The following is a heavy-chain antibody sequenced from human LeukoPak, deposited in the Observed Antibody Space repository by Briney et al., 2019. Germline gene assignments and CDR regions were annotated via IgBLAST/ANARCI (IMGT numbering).Heavy chain of an antibody. J-gene: IGHJ3*02. CDR1: GGSISSGGYY. V-gene: IGHV4-31*03. Sequence: PSQRLSLTCTVSGGSISSGGYYWSWIRQHPGKGLEWIGSIYYSGSTYYNPSLKSRVIISVDTSKNQFSLKLSSVTAADTAVYYCARVLPHRHLRYGYYGRRGYAFDIWGQGTLVTPSS. CDR3: ARVLPHRHLRYGYYGRRGYAFDI. CDR2: IYYSGST. D-gene: IGHD4-17*01.